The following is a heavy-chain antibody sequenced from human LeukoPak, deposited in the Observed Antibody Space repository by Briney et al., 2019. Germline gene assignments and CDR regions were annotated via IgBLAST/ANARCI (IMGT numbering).Heavy chain of an antibody. J-gene: IGHJ4*02. CDR1: GASINNSPYY. D-gene: IGHD5-24*01. CDR3: ARYVDGRRDGYNSAFAHFDY. CDR2: VYYSGNA. Sequence: SETLSLTCTVSGASINNSPYYWGWIRQPPGKGLEWIGSVYYSGNAYYNPSLKTRVSISVDTSKNRYSLKLRSVTAADTTVYYCARYVDGRRDGYNSAFAHFDYWGQGTLVTVSS. V-gene: IGHV4-39*01.